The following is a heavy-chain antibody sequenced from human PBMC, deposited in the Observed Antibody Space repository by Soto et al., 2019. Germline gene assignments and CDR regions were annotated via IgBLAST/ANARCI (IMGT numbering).Heavy chain of an antibody. J-gene: IGHJ5*02. Sequence: QVQLQQWGAGLLKPSETLSLTCAVYGGSFSGYYWSWIRQPPGKGLEWIGEINHSGSTNYNPSLKSRVTISVDTSKNQFSLKLSSVTAADTAVYYCAREPALYGSGSYYKGWFDPWGQGTLVTVSS. V-gene: IGHV4-34*01. CDR3: AREPALYGSGSYYKGWFDP. D-gene: IGHD3-10*01. CDR2: INHSGST. CDR1: GGSFSGYY.